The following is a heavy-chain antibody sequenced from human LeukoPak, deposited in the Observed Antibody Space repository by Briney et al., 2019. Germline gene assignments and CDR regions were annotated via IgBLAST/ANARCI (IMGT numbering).Heavy chain of an antibody. D-gene: IGHD3-3*01. V-gene: IGHV3-11*04. CDR3: AKELLGYDFWSGYLYGSGSLLDY. J-gene: IGHJ4*02. CDR1: GFTFSDYY. CDR2: ISSGGRTI. Sequence: KPGGSLRLSCAASGFTFSDYYMSWIRQAPGKGLEWVSYISSGGRTIYYADSVKGRFTISRDNAKNSLYLQMNSLRAEDTAVYYCAKELLGYDFWSGYLYGSGSLLDYWGQGTLVTVSS.